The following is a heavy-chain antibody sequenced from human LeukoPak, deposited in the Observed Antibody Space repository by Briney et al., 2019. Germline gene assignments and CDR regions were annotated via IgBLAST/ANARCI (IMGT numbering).Heavy chain of an antibody. J-gene: IGHJ4*02. D-gene: IGHD4/OR15-4a*01. CDR3: ARVLTD. CDR2: IYSGGST. V-gene: IGHV3-66*02. CDR1: GFNLSSNY. Sequence: PGGSLKLSCAAFGFNLSSNYMRRVPQAAGKGLEWVSVIYSGGSTYYADSVKGRFTISRDNTKNTLYLQMNSLRAEDTAVYYCARVLTDWGQGTLVTVSS.